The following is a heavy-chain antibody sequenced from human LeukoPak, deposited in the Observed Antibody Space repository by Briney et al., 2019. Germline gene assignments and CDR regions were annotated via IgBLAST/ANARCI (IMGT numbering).Heavy chain of an antibody. CDR1: GYTFTSYD. V-gene: IGHV1-8*01. D-gene: IGHD3-10*01. CDR3: ARQYCYGSGSYSYHWFDP. Sequence: GASVKVSCKASGYTFTSYDINWVRQATGQGLEWMGWMNPNSGNTGYAQKFQGRVTMTRNTSISTAYMELSSLRSEDTAVYYCARQYCYGSGSYSYHWFDPWGQGTLVTVSS. J-gene: IGHJ5*02. CDR2: MNPNSGNT.